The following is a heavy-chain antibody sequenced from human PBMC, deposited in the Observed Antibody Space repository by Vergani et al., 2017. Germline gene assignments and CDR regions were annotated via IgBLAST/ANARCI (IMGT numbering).Heavy chain of an antibody. CDR2: ISSSSSYT. V-gene: IGHV3-48*04. D-gene: IGHD2-15*01. J-gene: IGHJ6*02. CDR3: ARAPPVYCSGGGCYYYYYGMDV. Sequence: EVQLLESGGGLVQPGGSLRLSCAASGFTFSSYAMSWVRQAPGKGLEWVSYISSSSSYTNYADSVKGRFTISRDNAKNSLYLQMNSLRAEDTAVYYCARAPPVYCSGGGCYYYYYGMDVWGQGTTVTVSS. CDR1: GFTFSSYA.